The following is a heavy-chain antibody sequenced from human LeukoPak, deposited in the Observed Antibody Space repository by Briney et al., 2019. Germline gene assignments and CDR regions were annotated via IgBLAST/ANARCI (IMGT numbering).Heavy chain of an antibody. Sequence: GGSLRLSCAASGFTFRRNAMTWVRQAPGKGREWVSTITGSAESAYYADSVKGRFSISRDNSKNTLHLQLKSLRAEDTAVYYCAKDESSGYYYLDSWGQGTLVTVSS. CDR3: AKDESSGYYYLDS. D-gene: IGHD3-22*01. CDR1: GFTFRRNA. V-gene: IGHV3-23*01. CDR2: ITGSAESA. J-gene: IGHJ5*01.